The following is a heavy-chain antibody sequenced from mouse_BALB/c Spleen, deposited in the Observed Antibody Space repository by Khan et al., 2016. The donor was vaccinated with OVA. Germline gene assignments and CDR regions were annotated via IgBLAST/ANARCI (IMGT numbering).Heavy chain of an antibody. J-gene: IGHJ3*01. CDR2: IRLKSNNYAT. CDR3: CRPGCYYAWFAY. D-gene: IGHD1-1*01. Sequence: EVKLEESGGGLVQPGGSMKLSCVASGFTFSNFWMNWVRQSPGKGLEWVAEIRLKSNNYATHYAESVKGRFTSARDDSKSSVYLQMNNLRAEDTGIYYCCRPGCYYAWFAYWGQGTLVTVSA. V-gene: IGHV6-6*02. CDR1: GFTFSNFW.